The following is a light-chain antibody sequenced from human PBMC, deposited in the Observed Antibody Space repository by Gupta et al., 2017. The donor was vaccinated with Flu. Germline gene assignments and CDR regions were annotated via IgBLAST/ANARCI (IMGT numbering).Light chain of an antibody. Sequence: GDRVTITWRASQVIDFWLGWYQQKPGQPPKLLIYDASKLRGGVPSRFNGSGSGTEFSLTVTGLQSEDVATYYCQQAYSFPRTFGQGTKVDIK. CDR3: QQAYSFPRT. CDR2: DAS. CDR1: QVIDFW. J-gene: IGKJ1*01. V-gene: IGKV1-12*01.